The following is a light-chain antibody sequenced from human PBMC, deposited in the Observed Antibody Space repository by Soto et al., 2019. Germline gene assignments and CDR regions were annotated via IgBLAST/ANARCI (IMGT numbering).Light chain of an antibody. CDR1: QDISNY. V-gene: IGKV1-33*01. CDR2: DAS. J-gene: IGKJ1*01. Sequence: DIQMTQSPSSLSASVGDRVTITCQASQDISNYLNWYQQKPGKAPKLLIYDASNLETGVPSRFSGSGSGTEFTLTISSLQPDDFATYYCHQYSSYSWTFGQGTKVDIK. CDR3: HQYSSYSWT.